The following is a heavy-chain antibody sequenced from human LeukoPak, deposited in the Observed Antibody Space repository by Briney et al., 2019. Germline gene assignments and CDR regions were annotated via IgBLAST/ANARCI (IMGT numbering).Heavy chain of an antibody. V-gene: IGHV3-7*05. J-gene: IGHJ4*02. CDR1: GFTFSSYW. D-gene: IGHD6-19*01. CDR2: IKKDGSEK. Sequence: PGRSLRLSCAASGFTFSSYWMNWVRQAPGKGLEWVAYIKKDGSEKYYVDSVKGRFTISRDNTKSSLYLQMNSLRAEDAAVYYCARHTSGQPFDYWGQGTLVTVSS. CDR3: ARHTSGQPFDY.